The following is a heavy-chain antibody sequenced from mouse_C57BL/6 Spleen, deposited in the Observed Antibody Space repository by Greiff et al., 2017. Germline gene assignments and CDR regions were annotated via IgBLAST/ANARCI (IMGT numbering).Heavy chain of an antibody. CDR2: NRNDGSK. CDR1: GFSLTSYG. Sequence: QVQLKESGPGLVAPSQSLSITCTASGFSLTSYGVHWVRQPPGKGLEWMVVNRNDGSKTNNSAPKSRLNISKDNSKSQVFLKMNSLQTDDTAMYYCARHGDENYFDYWGQGTTLTVSS. CDR3: ARHGDENYFDY. J-gene: IGHJ2*01. V-gene: IGHV2-6-1*01.